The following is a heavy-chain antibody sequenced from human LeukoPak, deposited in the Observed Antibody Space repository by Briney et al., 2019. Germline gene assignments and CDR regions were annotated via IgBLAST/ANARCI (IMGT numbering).Heavy chain of an antibody. CDR1: GFTFDDYA. CDR2: ISGDGGSK. J-gene: IGHJ4*02. V-gene: IGHV3-43*02. Sequence: GGSLRLFCAASGFTFDDYAMHWVRQAPGKGLEWVSLISGDGGSKYYADSVKGRFTISRHNSKNSLHLQMYSLRYEDPALYYCAKAGPVNYYDSSGYSYWGQGTLVTVSS. CDR3: AKAGPVNYYDSSGYSY. D-gene: IGHD3-22*01.